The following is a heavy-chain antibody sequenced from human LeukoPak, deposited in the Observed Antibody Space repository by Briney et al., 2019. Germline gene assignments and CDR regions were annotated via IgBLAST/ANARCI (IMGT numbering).Heavy chain of an antibody. CDR2: IYYSGST. Sequence: SETLSLTCTVSGGSISSSSYYWGWIRQPPGKGLEWIGSIYYSGSTYYNPSLKSRVTISVDTSKNQFSLELSSVTAADTAVYYCARSYYDSSGYYLDAFDIWGQGTMVTVSS. J-gene: IGHJ3*02. CDR1: GGSISSSSYY. CDR3: ARSYYDSSGYYLDAFDI. V-gene: IGHV4-39*07. D-gene: IGHD3-22*01.